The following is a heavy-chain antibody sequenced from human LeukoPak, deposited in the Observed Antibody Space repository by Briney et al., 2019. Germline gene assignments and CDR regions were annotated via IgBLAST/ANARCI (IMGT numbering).Heavy chain of an antibody. CDR1: GFTFSSYW. V-gene: IGHV3-7*03. D-gene: IGHD3-22*01. J-gene: IGHJ4*02. Sequence: GGSLRLSCAASGFTFSSYWMSWVRQAPGKGLEWVANIKQDGSEKYYVDSVKGRFTISRDNAKNSLYLQMNSLRAEDTAVYYCARASHYDSSGYIDWGQGTLVTVSS. CDR2: IKQDGSEK. CDR3: ARASHYDSSGYID.